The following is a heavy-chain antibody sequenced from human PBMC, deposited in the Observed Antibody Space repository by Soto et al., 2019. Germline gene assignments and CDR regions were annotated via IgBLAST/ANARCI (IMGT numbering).Heavy chain of an antibody. V-gene: IGHV4-34*01. CDR3: ARGRATVTDYYYYYYGMDV. Sequence: PSETLSLTCAVYGGSFSGYYWSWIRQPPGKGLEWIGEINHSGSTNYNPSLKSRVTISVDTSKNQFSLKLSSVTAADTAVYYCARGRATVTDYYYYYYGMDVWGQGTTVTVSS. CDR1: GGSFSGYY. D-gene: IGHD4-17*01. J-gene: IGHJ6*02. CDR2: INHSGST.